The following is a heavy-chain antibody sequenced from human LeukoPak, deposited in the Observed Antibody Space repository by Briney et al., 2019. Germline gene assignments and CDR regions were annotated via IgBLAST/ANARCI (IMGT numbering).Heavy chain of an antibody. Sequence: PSETLSLTCTVSGGSISSYYWSWIRQPPGKGLEWIGYIYYSGSTNYNPSLKSRVTISVDTSKNQFSLKLSSVTAADTAVYYCARSPGYHPDYWGQGTRVTVSS. CDR3: ARSPGYHPDY. J-gene: IGHJ4*02. D-gene: IGHD2-2*01. CDR1: GGSISSYY. CDR2: IYYSGST. V-gene: IGHV4-59*08.